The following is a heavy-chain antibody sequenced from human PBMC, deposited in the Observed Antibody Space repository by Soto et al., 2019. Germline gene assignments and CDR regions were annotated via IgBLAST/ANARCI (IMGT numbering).Heavy chain of an antibody. Sequence: EVQLLESGGGLVQPGGSLRLSCAASGFTFSTYAMSWVRQAPGKGLEWVSGISGSGGSTYYADSVKGRFTISRDNSKSTLYLQVLSLRAEDTALYYCAKDMYYYGSDGAPFDYWGQGTLVTVSS. V-gene: IGHV3-23*01. CDR1: GFTFSTYA. J-gene: IGHJ4*02. D-gene: IGHD3-10*01. CDR2: ISGSGGST. CDR3: AKDMYYYGSDGAPFDY.